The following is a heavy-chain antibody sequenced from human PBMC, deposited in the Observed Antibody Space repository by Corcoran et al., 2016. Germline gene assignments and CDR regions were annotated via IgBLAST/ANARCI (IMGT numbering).Heavy chain of an antibody. CDR1: GFTFSSYW. Sequence: EVQLVESGGGLVQPGGSLRLSCAASGFTFSSYWLHWVRQAPGTGLVWVARINSDGSSTSYADSVKGRFTISRDNAKNTLYLQMNSLRAEDTAVYYCARETYYDSSGEGAFDIWGQGTMVTVSS. D-gene: IGHD3-22*01. CDR2: INSDGSST. CDR3: ARETYYDSSGEGAFDI. V-gene: IGHV3-74*01. J-gene: IGHJ3*02.